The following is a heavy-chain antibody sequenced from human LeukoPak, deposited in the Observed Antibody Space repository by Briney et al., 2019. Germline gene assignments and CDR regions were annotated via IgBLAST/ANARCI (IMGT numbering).Heavy chain of an antibody. J-gene: IGHJ4*02. D-gene: IGHD6-13*01. V-gene: IGHV4-61*08. CDR3: ARAGSGDSSWAEFDY. CDR2: IYYSGST. Sequence: SETLSLTCAVSGGSISSGGYSWSWIRQPPGKGLEWIGYIYYSGSTNYNPSLKSRVTISVDTSKNQFSLKLSSVTAADTAVYYCARAGSGDSSWAEFDYWGQGTLVTVSS. CDR1: GGSISSGGYS.